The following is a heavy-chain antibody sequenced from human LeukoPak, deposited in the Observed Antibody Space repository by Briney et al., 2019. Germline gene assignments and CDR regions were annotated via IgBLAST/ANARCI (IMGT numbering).Heavy chain of an antibody. J-gene: IGHJ6*02. D-gene: IGHD1-26*01. CDR2: INRNSGGT. V-gene: IGHV1-2*02. CDR1: GYTFTGYY. Sequence: ASVNVSCKPSGYTFTGYYMHWVRPAPGQGLAWMGWINRNSGGTNYAQKFQGRVTMTRDTSISTAYMELSRLRSDDTAVYYCARVRVGATSGMDVWGQGTTVTVSS. CDR3: ARVRVGATSGMDV.